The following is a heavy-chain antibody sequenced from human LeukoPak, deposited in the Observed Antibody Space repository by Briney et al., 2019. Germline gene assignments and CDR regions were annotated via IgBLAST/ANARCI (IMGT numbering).Heavy chain of an antibody. V-gene: IGHV4-4*09. Sequence: SETLSLTCTVSGGSISSYYWSWIRQPPGKGLEWIGYIYTSGSTNYNPSLKSRVTISVDTSKNQFSLKLSSVTAADTAVYYCARTIGYCSSTSCYVGWFDPWGQGTLVTVSS. CDR3: ARTIGYCSSTSCYVGWFDP. CDR2: IYTSGST. CDR1: GGSISSYY. D-gene: IGHD2-2*01. J-gene: IGHJ5*02.